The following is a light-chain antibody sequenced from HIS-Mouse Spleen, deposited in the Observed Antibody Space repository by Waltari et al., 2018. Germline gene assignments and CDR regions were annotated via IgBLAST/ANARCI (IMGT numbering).Light chain of an antibody. V-gene: IGKV3-15*01. J-gene: IGKJ1*01. CDR2: GAS. CDR1: QSVSSN. Sequence: EIVLTQSPGTLSLSPGERATLSCRASQSVSSNLAWYQQKPGQAPRLLIYGASTRATGIPARFSGSGSGTEFTLTISSLQSEDFAVYYCQQYNNWPRTFGQGTKVEIK. CDR3: QQYNNWPRT.